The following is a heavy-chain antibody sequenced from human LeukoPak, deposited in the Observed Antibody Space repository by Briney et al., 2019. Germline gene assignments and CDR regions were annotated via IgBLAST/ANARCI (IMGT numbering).Heavy chain of an antibody. CDR3: AKAIIAAAGNPLSY. Sequence: PGGSLRLSCAASGFTFSSYGMHWVRQAPGKGLEWVAFIRYDGSNKYYADSVKGRFTISRDNSKNTLYLQMNSLRAEDTAVYYCAKAIIAAAGNPLSYWGQGTLVTVSS. CDR1: GFTFSSYG. V-gene: IGHV3-30*02. CDR2: IRYDGSNK. D-gene: IGHD6-13*01. J-gene: IGHJ4*02.